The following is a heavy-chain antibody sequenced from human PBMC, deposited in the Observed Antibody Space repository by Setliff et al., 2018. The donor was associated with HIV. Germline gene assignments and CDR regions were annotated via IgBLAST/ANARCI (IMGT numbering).Heavy chain of an antibody. CDR1: GGTFSCYA. J-gene: IGHJ6*03. CDR2: IIPMLGIA. CDR3: ARTHYHSSGWFYYYYYYMDV. V-gene: IGHV1-69*10. D-gene: IGHD3-22*01. Sequence: SVKVSCKASGGTFSCYAISWVRQAPGQGLEWMGGIIPMLGIANYAQKFQGRVAITADKSTSTAYMELSSLRSEDTAVYYCARTHYHSSGWFYYYYYYMDVWGKGTTVTVSS.